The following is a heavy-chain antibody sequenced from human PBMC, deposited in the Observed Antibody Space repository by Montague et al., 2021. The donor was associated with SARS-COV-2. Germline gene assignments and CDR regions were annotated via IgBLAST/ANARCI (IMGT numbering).Heavy chain of an antibody. D-gene: IGHD3-22*01. J-gene: IGHJ3*01. Sequence: SETLSLTCTVSGGPISSSSYYWGWIRQPPGKGLEWIGSIYYSGSTYYNPSLKSRVTISVDTSKNQFSLKLSSVTAADTAVYYCARFPTSYYYDSKAAPATPDAFDVGGQGTMVTVSS. CDR2: IYYSGST. V-gene: IGHV4-39*01. CDR3: ARFPTSYYYDSKAAPATPDAFDV. CDR1: GGPISSSSYY.